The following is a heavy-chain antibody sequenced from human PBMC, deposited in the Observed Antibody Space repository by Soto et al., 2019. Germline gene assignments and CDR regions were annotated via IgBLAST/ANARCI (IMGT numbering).Heavy chain of an antibody. CDR3: ARNGYSGYVYYYYGMDV. CDR1: GGSISSSNW. Sequence: SETLSLTCAVSGGSISSSNWWSWVRQPPGKGLEWIGEIYHSGSTNYNPSLKSRVTISVDKSKNQFSLKLSSVTAADTAVYYCARNGYSGYVYYYYGMDVWGQGTTVTVSS. CDR2: IYHSGST. V-gene: IGHV4-4*02. D-gene: IGHD5-12*01. J-gene: IGHJ6*02.